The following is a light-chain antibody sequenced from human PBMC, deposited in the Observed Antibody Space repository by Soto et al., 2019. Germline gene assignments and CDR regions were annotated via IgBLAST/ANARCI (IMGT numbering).Light chain of an antibody. V-gene: IGLV1-40*01. CDR2: GNS. J-gene: IGLJ1*01. CDR1: SSNIGAGYE. CDR3: QSYDSSLSGYV. Sequence: QSVLTQPPSVSGAPGQRVTISCSGSSSNIGAGYEVHWYQQLPGTAPKLLIYGNSNRPSGVPDRFSGSKSGTSASLAITGLQDEDDADYYCQSYDSSLSGYVFGTGTKLTVL.